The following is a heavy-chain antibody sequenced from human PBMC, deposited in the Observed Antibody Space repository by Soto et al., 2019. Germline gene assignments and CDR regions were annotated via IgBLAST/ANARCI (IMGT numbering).Heavy chain of an antibody. Sequence: SETLSFTCTVSGGSISGGCYYWSWIRQHPGKGLEWIGYIYYSGSTYYNPSLKSRVTISVDTSKNQFSLKLSSVTAADTAVYYCARDLQYSRLFYGMDVWGQGTTVTVSS. CDR2: IYYSGST. J-gene: IGHJ6*02. D-gene: IGHD6-13*01. CDR1: GGSISGGCYY. V-gene: IGHV4-31*03. CDR3: ARDLQYSRLFYGMDV.